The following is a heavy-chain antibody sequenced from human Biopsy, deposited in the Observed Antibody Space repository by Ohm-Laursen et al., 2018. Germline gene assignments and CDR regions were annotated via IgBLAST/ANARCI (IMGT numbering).Heavy chain of an antibody. J-gene: IGHJ6*02. CDR2: IYYSVMT. Sequence: SDTLSLTWPVSGGSISNNNYYWSWIRQPPGKGLEWIGHIYYSVMTNYNPPLQSRVSISVDTSRNQASLTLSSVTAADTAVYYCARDSGILNYGNFKYYHYYGMDVWGQGTKVTVSS. CDR1: GGSISNNNYY. D-gene: IGHD4-11*01. V-gene: IGHV4-61*01. CDR3: ARDSGILNYGNFKYYHYYGMDV.